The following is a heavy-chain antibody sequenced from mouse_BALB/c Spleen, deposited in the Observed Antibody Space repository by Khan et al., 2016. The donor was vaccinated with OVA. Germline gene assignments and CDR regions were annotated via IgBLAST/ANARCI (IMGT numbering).Heavy chain of an antibody. Sequence: VQLKESGPGLVKPSQSLSLTCTVTGYSITSDYAWNWIRQFPGNKLEWMGYISYSGRTNYTPSLKSRISITRDTSKNQFFLQLNSVTTEDTATSYGARGRAYWGQGTLVTVSA. J-gene: IGHJ3*01. CDR1: GYSITSDYA. CDR2: ISYSGRT. CDR3: ARGRAY. V-gene: IGHV3-2*02. D-gene: IGHD3-3*01.